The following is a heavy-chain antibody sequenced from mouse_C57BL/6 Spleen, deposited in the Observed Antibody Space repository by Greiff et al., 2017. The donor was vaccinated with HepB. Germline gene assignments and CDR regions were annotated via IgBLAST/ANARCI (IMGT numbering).Heavy chain of an antibody. V-gene: IGHV1-4*01. J-gene: IGHJ2*01. D-gene: IGHD2-3*01. Sequence: QVQLQQSGAELARPGASVKMSCKASGYTFTSYTMHWVKQRPGQGLEWIGYINPSSGYTKYNQKFKDKTILTADKSSSTAYMQLSSLTSEDSAVYYCARSFIYDCYFGGFDYWGQGTPLTVSS. CDR3: ARSFIYDCYFGGFDY. CDR2: INPSSGYT. CDR1: GYTFTSYT.